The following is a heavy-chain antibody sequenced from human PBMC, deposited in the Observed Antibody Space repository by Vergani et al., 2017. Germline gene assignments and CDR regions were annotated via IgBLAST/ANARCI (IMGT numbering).Heavy chain of an antibody. CDR3: ARAGGTARRGGYYYYGMDV. Sequence: EVQLVQSGAEVKKPGESLKISCKGSGYSFTSYWISWVRQMPGKGLEWMGRIDPSDSYTNYSPSFQGHVTISADKSISTAYLQWSSLKASDTAMYYCARAGGTARRGGYYYYGMDVWGQGTTVTVSS. CDR2: IDPSDSYT. CDR1: GYSFTSYW. D-gene: IGHD6-6*01. V-gene: IGHV5-10-1*01. J-gene: IGHJ6*02.